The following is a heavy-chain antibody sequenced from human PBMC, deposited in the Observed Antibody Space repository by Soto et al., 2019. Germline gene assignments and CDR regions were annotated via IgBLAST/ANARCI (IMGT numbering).Heavy chain of an antibody. D-gene: IGHD2-15*01. J-gene: IGHJ6*02. V-gene: IGHV4-39*01. CDR2: IYYSGDN. CDR1: GGSISMDSFY. Sequence: SETLSLTCTVSGGSISMDSFYWAWIRQPPGKGLEWSGIIYYSGDNYYNPSLAGRLTMSVDTSNQFSLTLRSVTAADTALYYCARNQPQRYCSGGTCRPASGRDVWCPGTTVTV. CDR3: ARNQPQRYCSGGTCRPASGRDV.